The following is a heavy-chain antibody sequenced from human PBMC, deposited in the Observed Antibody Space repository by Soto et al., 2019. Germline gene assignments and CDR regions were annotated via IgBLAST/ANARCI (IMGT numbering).Heavy chain of an antibody. D-gene: IGHD1-26*01. V-gene: IGHV1-69*13. CDR3: ARERVVIVGATSHYYYGMDV. Sequence: SVKVSCKXSGGTFSSYAISWVRQAPGQGLEWMGGIIPIFGTANYAQKFQGRVTITADESTSTAYMELSSLRSEDTAVYYCARERVVIVGATSHYYYGMDVWGQGTTVTVSS. CDR1: GGTFSSYA. CDR2: IIPIFGTA. J-gene: IGHJ6*02.